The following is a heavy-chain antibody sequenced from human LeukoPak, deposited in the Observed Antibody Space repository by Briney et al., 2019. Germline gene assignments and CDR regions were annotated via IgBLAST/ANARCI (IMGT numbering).Heavy chain of an antibody. Sequence: SETLSLTCTVSGASMSGYYWSWIRQPPGKGLEWIGYVRYSGYTNYNPSLKSRVAISVDTSKNQFSLKLSSATAADTAVYYCARDLDYDSSPSDAFDIWGQGTMVTVSS. CDR2: VRYSGYT. CDR1: GASMSGYY. J-gene: IGHJ3*02. V-gene: IGHV4-59*01. CDR3: ARDLDYDSSPSDAFDI. D-gene: IGHD3-22*01.